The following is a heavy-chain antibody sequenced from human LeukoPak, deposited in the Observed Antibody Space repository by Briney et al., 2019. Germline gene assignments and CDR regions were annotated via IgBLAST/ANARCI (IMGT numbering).Heavy chain of an antibody. V-gene: IGHV1-46*01. CDR1: GYTFTSYY. J-gene: IGHJ4*02. CDR3: ATEVQWTQNDY. Sequence: GASVKVSCMASGYTFTSYYMHWVRQAPGQGLEWMGIINPSGGSTSYAQKFQGRVTMTRDTSTSTVYMELSSLRSEDTAVYYCATEVQWTQNDYWGQGTLVTVSS. CDR2: INPSGGST. D-gene: IGHD6-19*01.